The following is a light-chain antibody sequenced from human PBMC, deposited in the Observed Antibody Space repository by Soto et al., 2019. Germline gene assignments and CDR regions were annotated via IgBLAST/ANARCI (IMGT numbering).Light chain of an antibody. J-gene: IGKJ1*01. CDR3: QQSYSTPWT. V-gene: IGKV1-39*01. Sequence: EIQMTESASSLSASVGARVTITCRASQSISSYLNWYKQTPGKAPKLLIYAASSLQSGVPSRFSGSGSGTDFTLTISSLKPEDFATYYCQQSYSTPWTFGQGTKVDI. CDR1: QSISSY. CDR2: AAS.